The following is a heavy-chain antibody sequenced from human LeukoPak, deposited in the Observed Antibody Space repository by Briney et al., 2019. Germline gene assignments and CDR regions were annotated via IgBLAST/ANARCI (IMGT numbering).Heavy chain of an antibody. J-gene: IGHJ5*02. Sequence: SETLSLTCAVYGGSFSGYYWSWIRQPPGKGLEWIGEINHSGSTNYNPSLKSRVTISVDTSKNQFSLKLNSVTAGDTAVYYCARGRIAAPNWFDPWGQGTLVTVSS. D-gene: IGHD6-13*01. V-gene: IGHV4-34*01. CDR2: INHSGST. CDR3: ARGRIAAPNWFDP. CDR1: GGSFSGYY.